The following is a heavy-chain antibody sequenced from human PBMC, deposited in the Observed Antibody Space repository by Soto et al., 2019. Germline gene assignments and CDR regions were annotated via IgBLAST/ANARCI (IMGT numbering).Heavy chain of an antibody. CDR2: ISGSGGST. J-gene: IGHJ4*02. CDR3: AKHAPMYAVSRSYFDY. CDR1: GFTFSSYA. Sequence: GGSLRLSCAASGFTFSSYAMSWVRQAPGKGLEWVSTISGSGGSTYYADSVKGRFTISRDNSKNTLYLQMNSLRAEDTAVYYCAKHAPMYAVSRSYFDYWGQGTLVTVSS. D-gene: IGHD2-8*01. V-gene: IGHV3-23*01.